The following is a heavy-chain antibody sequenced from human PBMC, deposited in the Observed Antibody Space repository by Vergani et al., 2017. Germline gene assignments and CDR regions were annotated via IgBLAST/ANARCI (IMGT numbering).Heavy chain of an antibody. J-gene: IGHJ6*03. CDR1: GYRFTSYG. D-gene: IGHD6-13*01. CDR2: ISGYNGNT. V-gene: IGHV1-18*01. Sequence: QLEQSGAEVKKPGASAKVSCKASGYRFTSYGITWVRQAPGQGLEWMGWISGYNGNTNYAQKLQGRVTMTTDTSTSTAYMELRSLKSDDTAVYYCARGPLRIAAAGVYYYYMDVWGKGTTVTVSS. CDR3: ARGPLRIAAAGVYYYYMDV.